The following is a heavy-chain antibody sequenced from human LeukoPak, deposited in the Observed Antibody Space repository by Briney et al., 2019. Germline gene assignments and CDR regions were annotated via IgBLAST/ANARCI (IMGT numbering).Heavy chain of an antibody. CDR2: INAGNGNT. V-gene: IGHV1-3*01. D-gene: IGHD6-13*01. CDR3: ARLYSSSWYLDY. CDR1: GYTFTSYA. J-gene: IGHJ4*02. Sequence: ASVKVSCKASGYTFTSYAMHWVRQAPGQRLEWMGWINAGNGNTKYSRKFQGRVTITRDTSASTAYMELSSLRSEDTAVYYCARLYSSSWYLDYWGQGTLVTVSS.